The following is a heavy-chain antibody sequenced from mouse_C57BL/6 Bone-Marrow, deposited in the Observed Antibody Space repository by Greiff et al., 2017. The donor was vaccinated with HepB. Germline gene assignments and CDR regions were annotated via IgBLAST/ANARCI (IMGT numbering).Heavy chain of an antibody. D-gene: IGHD1-1*01. V-gene: IGHV2-2*01. Sequence: VQLQESGPGLVQPSQSLSITCTVSGFSLTSYGVHWVRQSPGKGLEWLGVIWSGGSTDYNAAFISRLSISKDNSKSQVFFKMNSLQADDTAIYYCARNFDYYGSSPWYFEVWGTGTTVTVSS. CDR3: ARNFDYYGSSPWYFEV. J-gene: IGHJ1*03. CDR2: IWSGGST. CDR1: GFSLTSYG.